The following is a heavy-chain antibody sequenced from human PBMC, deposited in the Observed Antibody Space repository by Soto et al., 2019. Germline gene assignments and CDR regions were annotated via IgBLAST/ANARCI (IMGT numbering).Heavy chain of an antibody. V-gene: IGHV4-34*01. J-gene: IGHJ6*02. D-gene: IGHD3-3*01. Sequence: PSETLSLTCAFYGGSFSGYYWSWIRQPPGKGLEWIGEINHSGSTNYNPSLKSRVTISVDTSKNQFSLKLSSVTAADTAVYYCARSATIFGVVIIQSYYYGMDVWGQGTTVTVS. CDR3: ARSATIFGVVIIQSYYYGMDV. CDR1: GGSFSGYY. CDR2: INHSGST.